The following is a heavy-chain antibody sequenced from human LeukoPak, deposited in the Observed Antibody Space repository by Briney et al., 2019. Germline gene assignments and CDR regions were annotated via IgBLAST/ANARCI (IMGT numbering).Heavy chain of an antibody. J-gene: IGHJ3*02. D-gene: IGHD6-13*01. Sequence: GESLKISCKGSGYSFTSYWIGWVRQMPGKGLEWMGIIYPGDSDTRYSPSFQGQVTISADKSISTAYLQWSSLKASDTAMYYCARPTTGYSSSWNAFDIWGQGTMVTVSS. CDR3: ARPTTGYSSSWNAFDI. CDR1: GYSFTSYW. V-gene: IGHV5-51*01. CDR2: IYPGDSDT.